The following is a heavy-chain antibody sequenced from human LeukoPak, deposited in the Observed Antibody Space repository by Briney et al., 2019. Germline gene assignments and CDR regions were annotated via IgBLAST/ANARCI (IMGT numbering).Heavy chain of an antibody. CDR1: GYSFTPYW. J-gene: IGHJ4*02. Sequence: GESLKISCKASGYSFTPYWIGWVRQMPGKGLEWVGIIYPRDSDTRYSPSFEGQVTISADKSISTAYLHWSSLKASDTATYYCARRSGTYDPPDYWGQGTLVTVSS. CDR2: IYPRDSDT. V-gene: IGHV5-51*01. CDR3: ARRSGTYDPPDY. D-gene: IGHD3-3*01.